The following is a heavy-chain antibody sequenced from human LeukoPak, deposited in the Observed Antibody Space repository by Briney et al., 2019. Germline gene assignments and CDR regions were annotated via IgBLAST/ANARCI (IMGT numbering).Heavy chain of an antibody. J-gene: IGHJ4*02. Sequence: GGSLRLSCTTSGFTFSVYAMTWVRQAPGKGLEWVSFISGGGENTYYADSVRGRFTVSKDISKNTLHLQMNSLRAEDTAVYYCARTRSNLKMSETDYWGQGTLVTVSS. D-gene: IGHD4-11*01. CDR3: ARTRSNLKMSETDY. V-gene: IGHV3-23*01. CDR1: GFTFSVYA. CDR2: ISGGGENT.